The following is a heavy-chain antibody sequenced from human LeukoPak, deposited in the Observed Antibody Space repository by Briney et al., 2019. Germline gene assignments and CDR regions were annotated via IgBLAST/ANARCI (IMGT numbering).Heavy chain of an antibody. CDR1: GCSFTSYW. CDR2: IYPADSDI. D-gene: IGHD5-24*01. V-gene: IGHV5-51*01. Sequence: GESLKISCKGSGCSFTSYWIGWVRQMPGKGLEWMGIIYPADSDIRYSPSFQGQVTISADRSTSTAYLQWSSLKASDSAMYYCARYNRDGYDAMGAHDFWGQGTLVTVSS. J-gene: IGHJ4*02. CDR3: ARYNRDGYDAMGAHDF.